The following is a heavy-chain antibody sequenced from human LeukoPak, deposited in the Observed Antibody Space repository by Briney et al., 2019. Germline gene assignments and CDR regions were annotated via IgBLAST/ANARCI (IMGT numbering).Heavy chain of an antibody. D-gene: IGHD3-22*01. Sequence: PWGSLRLSCAASGFTFSSYVMTWVRQAPGKGLEWVSGISGSGGSTYYADSVKGRFTLSRDNSKNTLYLQMNGLRAEDTAVYYCAKHYSDGITWYFDLWGRGTLVTVSS. V-gene: IGHV3-23*01. CDR1: GFTFSSYV. CDR3: AKHYSDGITWYFDL. CDR2: ISGSGGST. J-gene: IGHJ2*01.